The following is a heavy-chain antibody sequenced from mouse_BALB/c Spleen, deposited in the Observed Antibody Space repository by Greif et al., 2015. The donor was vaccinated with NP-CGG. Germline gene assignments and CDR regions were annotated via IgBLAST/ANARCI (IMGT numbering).Heavy chain of an antibody. CDR2: ISSGGST. V-gene: IGHV5-6-5*01. D-gene: IGHD2-4*01. Sequence: EVKLVESGGGLVKPGGSLKLSCAASGFTFSSYAMSWVRQTPEKRLEWVASISSGGSTYYPDSVKGRFTISRDNARNILYLQMSSLRSEDTAMYYCARGNDFSCFAYWGQGTLVTVSA. J-gene: IGHJ3*01. CDR1: GFTFSSYA. CDR3: ARGNDFSCFAY.